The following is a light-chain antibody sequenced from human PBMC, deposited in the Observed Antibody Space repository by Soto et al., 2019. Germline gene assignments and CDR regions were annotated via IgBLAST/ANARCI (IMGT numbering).Light chain of an antibody. Sequence: IVVTQSPATLSLSPGDRATLSCRTSQNVKYYLAWYQQKPGQAPRLLIYDTSNRATRIPARFTGSGSGTDFTLTINSLEPEDSAVYYCHQRGDWPTFGGGTNVEIK. CDR2: DTS. V-gene: IGKV3-11*01. CDR3: HQRGDWPT. CDR1: QNVKYY. J-gene: IGKJ4*01.